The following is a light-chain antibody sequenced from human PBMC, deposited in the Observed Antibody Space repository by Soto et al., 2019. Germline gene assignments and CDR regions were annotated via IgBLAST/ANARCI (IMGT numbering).Light chain of an antibody. CDR3: QQRSIWPPWT. V-gene: IGKV3D-15*01. CDR2: DAS. J-gene: IGKJ1*01. CDR1: QGIGST. Sequence: EIVMTQSPATLSVSPGERATLSCRASQGIGSTLAWYQQKPGQAPRLLIYDASIRAAGVPARFSGSGSGTDFSLTISSLEPEDFAIYYCQQRSIWPPWTFGQGTKVDIK.